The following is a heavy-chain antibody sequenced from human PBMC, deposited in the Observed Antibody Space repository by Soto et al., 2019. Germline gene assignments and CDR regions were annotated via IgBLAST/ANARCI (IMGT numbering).Heavy chain of an antibody. D-gene: IGHD2-2*02. J-gene: IGHJ4*02. V-gene: IGHV6-1*01. CDR3: AKYRPAFPSASDY. CDR2: AYYRSKWLN. Sequence: QTLSLTRAISGDSVSNNRAAWNWITQSPSRGLERVGRAYYRSKWLNDYAVTIKDRLNIRPDTSKNQFSLQLDSVITKDTSMYYCAKYRPAFPSASDYWGQGTLVTVSS. CDR1: GDSVSNNRAA.